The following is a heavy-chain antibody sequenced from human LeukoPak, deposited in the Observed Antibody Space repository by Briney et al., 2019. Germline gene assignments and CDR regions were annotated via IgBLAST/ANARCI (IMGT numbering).Heavy chain of an antibody. CDR2: IESNSDGGAT. CDR3: TTFWTGHYVVDY. V-gene: IGHV3-15*04. CDR1: GFTFTDAW. D-gene: IGHD3/OR15-3a*01. Sequence: TGGSLKLSCAASGFTFTDAWVTWVRQPPGKGLEWVGRIESNSDGGATEYAALVKGRFTISRDDSKTTLYLQMNSLKTEDTAVYYCTTFWTGHYVVDYWGQGTLVTVSS. J-gene: IGHJ4*02.